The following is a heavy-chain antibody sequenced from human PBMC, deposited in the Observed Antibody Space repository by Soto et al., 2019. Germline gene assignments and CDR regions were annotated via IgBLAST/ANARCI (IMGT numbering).Heavy chain of an antibody. CDR1: GYTFTSYD. CDR2: MNPNSGNT. J-gene: IGHJ6*02. V-gene: IGHV1-8*01. D-gene: IGHD2-15*01. CDR3: ARGGCSGGSCYQNYYYYYGMDV. Sequence: QVQLVQSGAEVKKPGASVKVSCKASGYTFTSYDINWVRQATGQGLEWMGWMNPNSGNTGYAQKFQGRVTMTRNISISTAYMELSSLRSEDTAVYYCARGGCSGGSCYQNYYYYYGMDVWGQGTTVTVSS.